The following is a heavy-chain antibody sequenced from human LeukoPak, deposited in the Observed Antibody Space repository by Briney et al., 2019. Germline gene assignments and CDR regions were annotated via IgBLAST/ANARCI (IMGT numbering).Heavy chain of an antibody. J-gene: IGHJ3*02. Sequence: PSQTLSLTCTVSGGSISSGSYYWSWLRQPAGKGLEWIGRIYTSGSTNYNPSLKSRVTISVDTSKNQFSLKLSSVTAADTAVYYCARDDSIYSGSHNAFDIWGQGTMVTVSS. CDR3: ARDDSIYSGSHNAFDI. D-gene: IGHD1-26*01. CDR1: GGSISSGSYY. CDR2: IYTSGST. V-gene: IGHV4-61*02.